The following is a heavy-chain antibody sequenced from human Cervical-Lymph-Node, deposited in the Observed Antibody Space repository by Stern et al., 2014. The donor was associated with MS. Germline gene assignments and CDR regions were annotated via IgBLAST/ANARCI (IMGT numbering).Heavy chain of an antibody. V-gene: IGHV1-69*01. J-gene: IGHJ4*02. D-gene: IGHD5-18*01. CDR1: GGTFSNTV. CDR3: AKERGNSYGFDY. Sequence: VQLVQSGAEVKKPGSSVKVSCTASGGTFSNTVISWLRQAPGQGPEWMGGILPVFGTSNYAKRFQGRVTITADESTSTSYMELSSLRSEDTAVYYCAKERGNSYGFDYWGQGSLVTVSS. CDR2: ILPVFGTS.